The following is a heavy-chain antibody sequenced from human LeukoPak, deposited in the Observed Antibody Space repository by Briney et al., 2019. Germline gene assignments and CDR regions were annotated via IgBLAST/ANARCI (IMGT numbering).Heavy chain of an antibody. CDR2: IYYSGST. Sequence: SETLSLTCTVSGGSISSSSYYWGWIRQPPGKGLEWIGSIYYSGSTYYNPSLKSRVTISVDTSKNQFSLKLSSVTAADTAVYYCATSGWYGDHDAFDIWGQGTMVTVSS. CDR3: ATSGWYGDHDAFDI. D-gene: IGHD6-19*01. CDR1: GGSISSSSYY. J-gene: IGHJ3*02. V-gene: IGHV4-39*07.